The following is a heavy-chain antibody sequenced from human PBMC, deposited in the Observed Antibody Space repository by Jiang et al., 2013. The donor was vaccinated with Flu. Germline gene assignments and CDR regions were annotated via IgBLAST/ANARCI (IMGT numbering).Heavy chain of an antibody. V-gene: IGHV4-4*02. CDR2: IYHSGST. Sequence: LLKPSGTLSLTCAVSGGSISSSNWWSWVRQPPGKGLEWIGEIYHSGSTNYNPSLKSRVTISVDKSKNQFSLKLSSVTAADTAVYYCARAVTYYYDSSGYEGVFDYWGQGTLVTVSS. CDR3: ARAVTYYYDSSGYEGVFDY. D-gene: IGHD3-22*01. J-gene: IGHJ4*02. CDR1: GGSISSSNW.